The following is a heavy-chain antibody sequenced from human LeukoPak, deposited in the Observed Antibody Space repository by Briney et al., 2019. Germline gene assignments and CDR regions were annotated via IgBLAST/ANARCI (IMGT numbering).Heavy chain of an antibody. CDR3: ARDPRSGLLWFGELPYYFDY. D-gene: IGHD3-10*01. J-gene: IGHJ4*02. CDR2: INTNTGNP. V-gene: IGHV7-4-1*02. CDR1: GYTFTSYA. Sequence: ASVKVSCKASGYTFTSYAMNWVRQAPGQGLEWMGWINTNTGNPTYAQGFTGRFVFSLDTSVSTAYLQISSLKAEDTAVYYCARDPRSGLLWFGELPYYFDYWGQGTLVTVSS.